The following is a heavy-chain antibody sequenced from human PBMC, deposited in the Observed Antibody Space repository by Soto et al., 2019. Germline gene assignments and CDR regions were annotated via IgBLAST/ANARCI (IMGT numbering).Heavy chain of an antibody. CDR3: ASPKIAFYNWFDP. CDR2: IYYSGTT. CDR1: GGSMSSSSYY. J-gene: IGHJ5*02. D-gene: IGHD3-3*02. V-gene: IGHV4-39*01. Sequence: QLQLQESGPGLVKPSETLSLTCTVSGGSMSSSSYYWGWIRQPPGKGLEWIGSIYYSGTTYYNPSLQSRVTRSVDTSKNQFSLNLSSVTAADTAVYYCASPKIAFYNWFDPWGQGTLVTVSS.